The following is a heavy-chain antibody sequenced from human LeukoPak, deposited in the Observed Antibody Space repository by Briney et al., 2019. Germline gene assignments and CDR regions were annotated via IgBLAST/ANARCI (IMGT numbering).Heavy chain of an antibody. D-gene: IGHD3-22*01. V-gene: IGHV3-15*01. Sequence: GGSLRLSSAASGFTFSNAWMRWVRQAPGKGLEWVGRIKSKSDGGTADYAAPVKGRFTISRDDSTNTLYLQMNSLKTEDTAVYYCSTVYYYYGSSVDYWGQGTLVTVSS. CDR1: GFTFSNAW. CDR3: STVYYYYGSSVDY. CDR2: IKSKSDGGTA. J-gene: IGHJ4*02.